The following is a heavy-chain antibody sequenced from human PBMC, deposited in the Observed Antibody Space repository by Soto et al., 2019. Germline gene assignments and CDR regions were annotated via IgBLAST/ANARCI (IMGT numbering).Heavy chain of an antibody. Sequence: GGSLRLSCAASGFTFSSYSMNWVRQAPGKGLEWVSPISSSSSYIYYADSVKGRFTISRDNAKNSLYLQMNSLRAEDTAVYYCARDDRGYSSSWYNAHYYYYGMDVWGQGTTVTVSS. D-gene: IGHD6-13*01. CDR2: ISSSSSYI. V-gene: IGHV3-21*01. CDR3: ARDDRGYSSSWYNAHYYYYGMDV. J-gene: IGHJ6*01. CDR1: GFTFSSYS.